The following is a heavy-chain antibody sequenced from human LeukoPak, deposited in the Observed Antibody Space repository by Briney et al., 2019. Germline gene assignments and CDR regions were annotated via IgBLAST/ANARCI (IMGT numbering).Heavy chain of an antibody. CDR2: INPNSGGT. CDR1: GYTFTGYY. V-gene: IGHV1-2*02. D-gene: IGHD3-3*01. CDR3: AIPYITIFGVVSDAFDI. J-gene: IGHJ3*02. Sequence: GASVKVSCKASGYTFTGYYMHWVRQAPGQGLEWMGWINPNSGGTNYAQKFQGRVTMTRDTSIITAYMELSRLRSDDTAVYYCAIPYITIFGVVSDAFDIWGQGTMVTVSS.